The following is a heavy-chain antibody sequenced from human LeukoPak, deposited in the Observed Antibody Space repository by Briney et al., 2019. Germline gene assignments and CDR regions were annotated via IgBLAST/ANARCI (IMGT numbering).Heavy chain of an antibody. D-gene: IGHD6-19*01. CDR3: ARDLYSSGWTDAFDI. J-gene: IGHJ3*02. CDR1: GGTFSSYA. V-gene: IGHV1-2*02. Sequence: ASVKVSCKASGGTFSSYAMSWVRQAPGQGLEWMGWINPNSGDTNYSQKFQGRVSMTRDTSINTAYMELSRLTSDDTAVYYCARDLYSSGWTDAFDIWGQGTMVTVSS. CDR2: INPNSGDT.